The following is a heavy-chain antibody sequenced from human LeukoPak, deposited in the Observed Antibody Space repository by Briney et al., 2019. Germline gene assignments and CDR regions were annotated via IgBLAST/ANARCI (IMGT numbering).Heavy chain of an antibody. CDR1: GFTFSNYA. CDR3: VRTDCTGGSCYPNFDY. Sequence: PGRSLRLSCAASGFTFSNYAMHWVRQAPGKGLEWVAVISYDGGNKYYADSVKGRFTISRDNSKNTLYLQMNSLGPEDTAVYYCVRTDCTGGSCYPNFDYWGQGTLVTVSS. D-gene: IGHD2-15*01. CDR2: ISYDGGNK. V-gene: IGHV3-30*01. J-gene: IGHJ4*02.